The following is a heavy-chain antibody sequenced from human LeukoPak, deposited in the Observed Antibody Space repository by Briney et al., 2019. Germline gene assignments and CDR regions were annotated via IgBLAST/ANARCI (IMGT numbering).Heavy chain of an antibody. V-gene: IGHV1-2*04. CDR2: INPNSGGT. CDR3: ARDVEYVRYYDSSGSAFDI. Sequence: ASVKVSCKASGYTFTGYYTHWVRQAPGQGPEWMGWINPNSGGTNYAQKFQGWVTMTRDTSISTAYMELSRLRSDDTAVYYCARDVEYVRYYDSSGSAFDIWGQGTMVTVSS. D-gene: IGHD3-22*01. CDR1: GYTFTGYY. J-gene: IGHJ3*02.